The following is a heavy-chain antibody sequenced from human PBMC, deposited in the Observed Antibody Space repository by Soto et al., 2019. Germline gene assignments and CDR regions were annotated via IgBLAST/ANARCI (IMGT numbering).Heavy chain of an antibody. CDR3: ARDGKVDIDRGGYYYYDMDV. D-gene: IGHD5-12*01. CDR1: GGSVGTGINY. Sequence: QVQLQESGPGLVRPSETLSLTCTVSGGSVGTGINYWTWIRQPPGEGLEWIGNIFTSGSANYDPSLKTRVTISVDTSKNQFSLKLTSVTAADTAVYYCARDGKVDIDRGGYYYYDMDVWGQGTTVTVS. V-gene: IGHV4-61*01. J-gene: IGHJ6*02. CDR2: IFTSGSA.